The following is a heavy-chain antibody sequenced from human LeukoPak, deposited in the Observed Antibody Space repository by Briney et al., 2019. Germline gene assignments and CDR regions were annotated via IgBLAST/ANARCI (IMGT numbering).Heavy chain of an antibody. D-gene: IGHD2-2*02. CDR1: GGSISSGSYY. V-gene: IGHV4-61*02. CDR2: IYTSGST. Sequence: SETLSLTCTDSGGSISSGSYYWSWIRQPAGKGLEWIGRIYTSGSTNYNPSLKSRVTISVDTSKNQFSLKLSSVTAADTAVYYCASSFNGGYCSSTSCYNRFDYWGQGTLVTVSS. J-gene: IGHJ4*02. CDR3: ASSFNGGYCSSTSCYNRFDY.